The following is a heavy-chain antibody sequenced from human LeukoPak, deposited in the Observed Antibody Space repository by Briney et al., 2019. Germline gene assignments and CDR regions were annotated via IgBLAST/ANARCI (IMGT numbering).Heavy chain of an antibody. J-gene: IGHJ4*02. CDR2: INRDGST. Sequence: SETLSLTCAVEGGPFNDYYWSWICQSPGKGLEWIGEINRDGSTNYNPSLESRLSMSVDTARKHVSLKMRSVPAADTAVYFCARRGMWIQWNFDFWGQGALVTVSS. D-gene: IGHD5-12*01. CDR1: GGPFNDYY. V-gene: IGHV4-34*01. CDR3: ARRGMWIQWNFDF.